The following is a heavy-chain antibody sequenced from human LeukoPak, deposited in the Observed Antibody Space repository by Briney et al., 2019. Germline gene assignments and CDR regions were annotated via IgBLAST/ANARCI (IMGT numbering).Heavy chain of an antibody. D-gene: IGHD6-13*01. CDR2: INPKSGGT. CDR1: GYTFTDYY. J-gene: IGHJ3*01. Sequence: ASVKVSCKASGYTFTDYYMHWVRQAPGQGLEWMGWINPKSGGTNYAQKFQGRVTMTRDTSISTAYMELNSLRADDTAVYYCAMKAVPRPRVYDAFDFWGQGTVVTVSS. V-gene: IGHV1-2*02. CDR3: AMKAVPRPRVYDAFDF.